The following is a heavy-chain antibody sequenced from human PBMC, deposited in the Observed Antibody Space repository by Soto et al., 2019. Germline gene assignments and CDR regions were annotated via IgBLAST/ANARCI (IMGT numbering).Heavy chain of an antibody. D-gene: IGHD2-15*01. CDR2: ITTSGSTV. Sequence: QVQLVESGGGLVKPGGSLRLSCAASGFSLSDYYMTWIRQTPGKGLEWVSYITTSGSTVDYADSVKGRFTISRDDAKNSLYLQMNSLRAEDTAVYYCARNGGTFDPWGRGTLVTVSS. CDR3: ARNGGTFDP. J-gene: IGHJ5*02. V-gene: IGHV3-11*01. CDR1: GFSLSDYY.